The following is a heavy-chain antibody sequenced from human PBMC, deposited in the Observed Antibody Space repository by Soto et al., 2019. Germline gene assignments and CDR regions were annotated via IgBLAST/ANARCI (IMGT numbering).Heavy chain of an antibody. CDR1: GGSFSGYY. D-gene: IGHD6-6*01. CDR2: INHSGST. V-gene: IGHV4-34*01. Sequence: QVQLQQWGAGLLKPSETLSLTCAVYGGSFSGYYWSWIRQPPGKGLEWIGEINHSGSTNYNPSLKSRVTISVDTSKNQFSLKLSSVTAADTAVYYCARLAVGQLVGPKSGFDYWGQGTLVTVSS. CDR3: ARLAVGQLVGPKSGFDY. J-gene: IGHJ4*02.